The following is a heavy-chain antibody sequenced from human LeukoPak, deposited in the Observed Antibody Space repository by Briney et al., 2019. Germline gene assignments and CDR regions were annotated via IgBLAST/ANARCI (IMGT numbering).Heavy chain of an antibody. D-gene: IGHD5-12*01. CDR1: GFTFSSYA. V-gene: IGHV3-48*03. CDR3: ARFASIDYFDY. Sequence: PGGSLRLSCAASGFTFSSYAMSWVRQAPGKGLEWVSYISSSGSTIYYADSVKGRFTISRDNAKNSLYLQMNSLRAEDTAVYYCARFASIDYFDYWGQGTLVTVSS. J-gene: IGHJ4*02. CDR2: ISSSGSTI.